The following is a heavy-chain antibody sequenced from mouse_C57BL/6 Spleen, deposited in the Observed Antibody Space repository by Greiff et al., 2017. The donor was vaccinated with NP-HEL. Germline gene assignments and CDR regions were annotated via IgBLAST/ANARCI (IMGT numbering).Heavy chain of an antibody. CDR2: IDPSDSET. Sequence: VQLQQPGAELVRPGSSVKLSCKASGYTFTSYWMHWVKQRPIQGLEWIGNIDPSDSETHYNQKFKDKATLTVDKSSSTAYMQRSSLTSEDSAVYYCAREGNYYYAMDYWGQGTSVTVSS. V-gene: IGHV1-52*01. CDR3: AREGNYYYAMDY. CDR1: GYTFTSYW. J-gene: IGHJ4*01.